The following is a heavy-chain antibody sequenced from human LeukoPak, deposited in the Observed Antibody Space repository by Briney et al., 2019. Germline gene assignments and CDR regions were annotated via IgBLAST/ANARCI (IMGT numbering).Heavy chain of an antibody. V-gene: IGHV4-39*01. CDR1: RDSTSTSTNS. D-gene: IGHD3-22*01. J-gene: IGHJ5*01. CDR2: IHYGGNT. Sequence: PSGTLSLTCNVSRDSTSTSTNSWGWIRQPPGKGLEWIGSIHYGGNTFYSPSLKSRLTISVDPSKSQLSLELNSVTAADTAIYYCATSWLLRFFDSWGHGTLVTVSS. CDR3: ATSWLLRFFDS.